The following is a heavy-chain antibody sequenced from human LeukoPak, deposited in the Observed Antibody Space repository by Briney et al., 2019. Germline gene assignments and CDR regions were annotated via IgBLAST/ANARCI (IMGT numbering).Heavy chain of an antibody. V-gene: IGHV3-48*03. CDR1: GFTFSTYE. CDR2: IGSRPTTI. Sequence: GGSLRLSCAASGFTFSTYEMNWARQAPGKGLERVSYIGSRPTTIYYAVSVKGRFIISRDNTKRSLYLEMNSLRAEDAAVYYCATSGDYSISWAFDLWGQGTVVTVSS. J-gene: IGHJ3*01. CDR3: ATSGDYSISWAFDL. D-gene: IGHD4-11*01.